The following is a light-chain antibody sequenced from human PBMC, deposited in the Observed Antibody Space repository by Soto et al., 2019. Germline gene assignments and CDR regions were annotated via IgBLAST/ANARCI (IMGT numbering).Light chain of an antibody. V-gene: IGKV1-9*01. Sequence: DIQLTQSPSFLSASVGDRVTIACRASQGISSYLAWYQQKPGKAPKLLIYAASTLQSGVPSRFSGSGSGTEFTLTISSLQPEDFATYYCLQLNSYPLTFGPGTNVDIK. CDR2: AAS. CDR1: QGISSY. CDR3: LQLNSYPLT. J-gene: IGKJ3*01.